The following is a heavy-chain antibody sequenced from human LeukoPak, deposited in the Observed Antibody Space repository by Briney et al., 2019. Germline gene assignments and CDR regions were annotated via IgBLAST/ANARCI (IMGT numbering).Heavy chain of an antibody. V-gene: IGHV3-23*01. J-gene: IGHJ5*02. CDR2: VSSFGGTT. Sequence: GGSLRLSCAASGFTFNTYAMSWVRQAPAKGLDWVSAVSSFGGTTYYADSAKGRFTISRDNSKNTVYLQMNSLRVEDTALYYCVKHVGSRWSNNRFDPWGQGTLVTVS. D-gene: IGHD6-13*01. CDR3: VKHVGSRWSNNRFDP. CDR1: GFTFNTYA.